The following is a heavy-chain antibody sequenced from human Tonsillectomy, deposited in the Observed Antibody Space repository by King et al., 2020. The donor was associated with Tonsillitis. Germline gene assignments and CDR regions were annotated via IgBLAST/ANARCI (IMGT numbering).Heavy chain of an antibody. V-gene: IGHV3-74*01. CDR3: ARTPDIVVVPAASPLYYYYGMDV. J-gene: IGHJ6*02. CDR1: GFTFSSYW. Sequence: VQLVESGGGLVQPGGSLRLSCAASGFTFSSYWMHWVRQAPGKGRVWVSRINSDGSSPSYADSVKGRFTISRDNAKNTVYLQMNNLRAEDTAVYYCARTPDIVVVPAASPLYYYYGMDVWGQGTTVTVSS. CDR2: INSDGSSP. D-gene: IGHD2-2*01.